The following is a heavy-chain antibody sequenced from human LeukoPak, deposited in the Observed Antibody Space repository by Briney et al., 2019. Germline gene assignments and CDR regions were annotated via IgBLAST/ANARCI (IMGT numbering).Heavy chain of an antibody. D-gene: IGHD1-26*01. J-gene: IGHJ3*02. CDR3: ARGVKRATDAFDI. Sequence: GGSLRLSCAASGFTFGEYAMHWVRQAPGRGLEWVSGISWNSGAIAYADSVKGRFTVSRDNAKNSLYLQMNSLRAEDTAVYYCARGVKRATDAFDIWGQGTMVTVSS. V-gene: IGHV3-9*01. CDR2: ISWNSGAI. CDR1: GFTFGEYA.